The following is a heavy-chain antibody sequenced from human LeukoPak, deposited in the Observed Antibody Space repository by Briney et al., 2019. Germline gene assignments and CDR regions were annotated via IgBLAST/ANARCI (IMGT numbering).Heavy chain of an antibody. Sequence: SETLSLTCAVSGGSISSSNWWSWVRQPPGKGLEWIGEIYHSGSTNYNPSLRSRVTISVDTSKNHFSLKLSSVTAADTAVYYCARNRDGYNSFDYWGQGTLVTVSS. CDR2: IYHSGST. D-gene: IGHD5-24*01. CDR1: GGSISSSNW. J-gene: IGHJ4*02. V-gene: IGHV4-4*02. CDR3: ARNRDGYNSFDY.